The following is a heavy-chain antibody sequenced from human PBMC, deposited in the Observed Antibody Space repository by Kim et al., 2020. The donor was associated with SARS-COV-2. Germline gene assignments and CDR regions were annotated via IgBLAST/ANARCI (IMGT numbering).Heavy chain of an antibody. V-gene: IGHV3-9*01. Sequence: GGSLRLSCAASGFTFDDYAMHWVRQAPGKGLEWVSGISWNSGSIGYADSVKGRFTISRDNAKNSLYLQMNSLRAEDTALYYCAKSFGGRTGRYFDYWGQGTLVTVSS. CDR3: AKSFGGRTGRYFDY. CDR2: ISWNSGSI. J-gene: IGHJ4*02. D-gene: IGHD2-15*01. CDR1: GFTFDDYA.